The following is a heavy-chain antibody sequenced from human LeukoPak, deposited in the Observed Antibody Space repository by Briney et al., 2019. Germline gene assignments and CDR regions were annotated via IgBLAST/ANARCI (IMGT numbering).Heavy chain of an antibody. CDR3: ARDLLWFGEPQAPFDY. D-gene: IGHD3-10*01. J-gene: IGHJ4*02. CDR2: ISGSGGST. CDR1: GFTFSSYA. Sequence: GGSLRLSCAASGFTFSSYAMSWVRQAPGKGLEWVSAISGSGGSTYYADSVKGRFTISRDNSKNTLYLQMNSLRAEDTAVYYCARDLLWFGEPQAPFDYWGQGTLVTVSS. V-gene: IGHV3-23*01.